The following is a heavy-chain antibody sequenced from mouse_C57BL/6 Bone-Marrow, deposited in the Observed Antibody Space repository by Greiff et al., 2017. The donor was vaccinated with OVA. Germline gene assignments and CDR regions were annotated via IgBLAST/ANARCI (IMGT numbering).Heavy chain of an antibody. J-gene: IGHJ3*01. Sequence: QVQLQQSGAELVRPGSSVKMSCKTSGYTFTSYGINWVKQRPGQGLEWIGEIYPRSGNTYYNEKFKGKATLTADKSSSTAYMELRSLTSEDSAVYFCARFYGNSFAYWGQGTLVTVSA. CDR1: GYTFTSYG. V-gene: IGHV1-81*01. D-gene: IGHD2-1*01. CDR3: ARFYGNSFAY. CDR2: IYPRSGNT.